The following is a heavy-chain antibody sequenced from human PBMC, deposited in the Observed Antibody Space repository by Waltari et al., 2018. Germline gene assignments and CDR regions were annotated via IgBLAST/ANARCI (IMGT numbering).Heavy chain of an antibody. CDR2: IKQDGSDK. CDR3: ARDSYGDRA. J-gene: IGHJ4*02. CDR1: GFTFTSYW. V-gene: IGHV3-7*01. Sequence: EVQLVESGGGLVQPGGSLRLSCATSGFTFTSYWMSWVRQAPARGLEWVANIKQDGSDKNYADSVKGRFTISRDNAKNSLYLQMNSLRGEDTAVYYCARDSYGDRAGGQGTLVTVSS. D-gene: IGHD4-17*01.